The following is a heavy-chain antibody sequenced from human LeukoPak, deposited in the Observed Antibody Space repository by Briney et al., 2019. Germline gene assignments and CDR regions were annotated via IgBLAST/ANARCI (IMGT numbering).Heavy chain of an antibody. V-gene: IGHV4-31*03. CDR2: IYYSGST. CDR3: ARELYSSSSAGYYYYMDV. Sequence: PSQTLSLTCTVSGVSISSGGYYWSWIRQHPGKGLEWIGYIYYSGSTYYNPSLKSRVTISVDTSKDQFSLKLSSVTAADTAVYYCARELYSSSSAGYYYYMDVWGKGTTVTVSS. D-gene: IGHD6-6*01. J-gene: IGHJ6*03. CDR1: GVSISSGGYY.